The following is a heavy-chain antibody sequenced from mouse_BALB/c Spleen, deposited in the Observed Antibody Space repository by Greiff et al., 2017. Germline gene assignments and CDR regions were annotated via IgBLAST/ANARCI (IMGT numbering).Heavy chain of an antibody. CDR2: ISYSGST. D-gene: IGHD2-14*01. CDR1: GYSITSDYA. J-gene: IGHJ4*01. Sequence: EVKLVESGPGLVKPSQSLSLTCTVTGYSITSDYAWNWIRQFPGNKLEWMGYISYSGSTSYNPSLKSRISITRDTSKNQFFLQLNSVTTEDTATYYCARDDRYDEGYYYAMDYWGQGTSVTVSS. CDR3: ARDDRYDEGYYYAMDY. V-gene: IGHV3-2*02.